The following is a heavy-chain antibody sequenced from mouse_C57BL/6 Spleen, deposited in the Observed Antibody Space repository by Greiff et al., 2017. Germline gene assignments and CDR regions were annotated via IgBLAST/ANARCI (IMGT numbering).Heavy chain of an antibody. D-gene: IGHD1-1*01. V-gene: IGHV1-7*01. Sequence: QVQLQQSGAELAKPGASVKLSCKASGYTFTSYWMHWVKQRPGQGLEWIGYINPSSGYTKYTQKFKDKATLTADKSSSTAYMPLSSLTYEDSAVYDCARPVVATDWFAYWGQGTLVTVSA. CDR1: GYTFTSYW. J-gene: IGHJ3*01. CDR3: ARPVVATDWFAY. CDR2: INPSSGYT.